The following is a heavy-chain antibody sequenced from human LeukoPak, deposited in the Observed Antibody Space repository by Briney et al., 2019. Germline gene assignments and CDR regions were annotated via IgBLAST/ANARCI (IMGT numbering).Heavy chain of an antibody. CDR3: ARDREDIVLLPGAKRKTWYFDY. D-gene: IGHD2-2*01. V-gene: IGHV4-59*12. J-gene: IGHJ4*02. CDR2: IYYSGST. CDR1: GGSISRYY. Sequence: SETLSLTCTVSGGSISRYYWSWLRQPPGKGLEWFGYIYYSGSTNYNPSLKSRVTISVDTSKNQFSLKLSSVTAADTAVYYCARDREDIVLLPGAKRKTWYFDYWGQGTLVTVSS.